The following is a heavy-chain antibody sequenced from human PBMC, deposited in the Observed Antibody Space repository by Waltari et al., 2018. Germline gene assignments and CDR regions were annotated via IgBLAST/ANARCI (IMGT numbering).Heavy chain of an antibody. CDR2: ISAYNGNT. CDR3: ARGGAYYDFWSGYYSFDY. CDR1: GYTFTSYG. J-gene: IGHJ4*02. Sequence: QVQLVKSGAEVKKPGASVKVSCKASGYTFTSYGISWVRQAPGQGLEWMGWISAYNGNTNYVQKLQGRVTMTTDTSTSTAYMELRSLRSDDTAVYYCARGGAYYDFWSGYYSFDYWGQGTLVTVSS. V-gene: IGHV1-18*01. D-gene: IGHD3-3*01.